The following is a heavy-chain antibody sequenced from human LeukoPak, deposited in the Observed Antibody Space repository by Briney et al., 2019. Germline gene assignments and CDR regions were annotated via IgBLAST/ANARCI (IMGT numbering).Heavy chain of an antibody. Sequence: YWXXIRQPPGXGLXWIGYIYYSGSTNYNPSLKSRVTISVDTSKNQFSLKLSSVTAADTAVYYCARDITYYYDSSGYYPGGNWFDPWGQGTLVTVSS. V-gene: IGHV4-59*01. J-gene: IGHJ5*02. CDR3: ARDITYYYDSSGYYPGGNWFDP. D-gene: IGHD3-22*01. CDR2: IYYSGST. CDR1: Y.